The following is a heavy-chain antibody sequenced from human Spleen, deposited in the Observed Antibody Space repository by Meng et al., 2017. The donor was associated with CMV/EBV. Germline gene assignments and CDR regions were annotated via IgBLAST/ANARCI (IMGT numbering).Heavy chain of an antibody. Sequence: ASVKVSCKASGYTFTNYGISWVRQAPGQGLEWMGWISVYYSSTNYAQNLQGGVTMSTDTSTSTAYLELRSLSSDDTAVYYCSIWDCSSTACYGYYYYGMDVWGQGTTVTVSS. CDR2: ISVYYSST. CDR3: SIWDCSSTACYGYYYYGMDV. V-gene: IGHV1-18*01. D-gene: IGHD2-2*01. J-gene: IGHJ6*02. CDR1: GYTFTNYG.